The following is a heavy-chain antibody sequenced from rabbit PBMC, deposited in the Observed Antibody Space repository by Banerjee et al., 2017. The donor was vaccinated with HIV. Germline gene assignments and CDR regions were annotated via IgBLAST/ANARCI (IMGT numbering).Heavy chain of an antibody. V-gene: IGHV1S40*01. CDR2: IVTGNDNT. CDR3: ARRDTYGYADYAYVTDAFDP. Sequence: QSLEESGGDLVKPGASLTLTCTASGFSFSSSYWICWVRQAPGKGLEWSGCIVTGNDNTYYASWAKGRFTISKTSSTTVTLQMTSLTAADTATYFCARRDTYGYADYAYVTDAFDPWGQGTLVTVS. CDR1: GFSFSSSYW. D-gene: IGHD6-1*01. J-gene: IGHJ2*01.